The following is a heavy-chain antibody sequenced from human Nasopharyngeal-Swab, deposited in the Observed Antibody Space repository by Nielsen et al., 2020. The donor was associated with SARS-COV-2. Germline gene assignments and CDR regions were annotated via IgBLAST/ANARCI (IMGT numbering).Heavy chain of an antibody. CDR1: GFTFSDYY. CDR2: ISSSGSTI. D-gene: IGHD1-26*01. V-gene: IGHV3-11*01. J-gene: IGHJ4*02. CDR3: AKLPDKSYSGSPIDY. Sequence: GESLKISCAASGFTFSDYYMSWIRQAPGKGLEWVSYISSSGSTIYYADSVKGRFTISRDNAKNSLYLQMNSLRAEDTALYYCAKLPDKSYSGSPIDYWGQGTLVTVSS.